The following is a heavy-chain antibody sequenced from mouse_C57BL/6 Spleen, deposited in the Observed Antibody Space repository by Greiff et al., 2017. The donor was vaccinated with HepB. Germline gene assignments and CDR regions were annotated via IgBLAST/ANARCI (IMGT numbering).Heavy chain of an antibody. D-gene: IGHD3-2*02. Sequence: QVQLQQPGAELVRPGSSVKLSCKASGYTFTSYWMDWVKQRPGQGLEWIGNIYPSDSETHYNQKFKDKATLTVDKSSSTAYMQLSILTSEDSAVYYCARVSSGYYDYWGQGTTLTVSS. V-gene: IGHV1-61*01. CDR1: GYTFTSYW. CDR3: ARVSSGYYDY. CDR2: IYPSDSET. J-gene: IGHJ2*01.